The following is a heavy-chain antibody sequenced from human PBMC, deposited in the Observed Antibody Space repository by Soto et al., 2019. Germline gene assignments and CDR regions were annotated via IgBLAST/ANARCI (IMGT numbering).Heavy chain of an antibody. J-gene: IGHJ4*02. V-gene: IGHV4-4*02. CDR3: ARGGDYRFDY. D-gene: IGHD4-4*01. Sequence: QVQLQESGTGLVKPSGTLSLTCAVSSGSISSSYWWTWVRQSPGKGLEWIGEIYHSGSTNYNPSLKSRVTLSVDKSKNHFSVKLSSGTAADTAVYYCARGGDYRFDYWGQGTLVTVSS. CDR2: IYHSGST. CDR1: SGSISSSYW.